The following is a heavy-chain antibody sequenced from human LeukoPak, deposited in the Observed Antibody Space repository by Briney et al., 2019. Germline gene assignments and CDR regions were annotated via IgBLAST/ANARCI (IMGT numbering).Heavy chain of an antibody. CDR1: GYTFTIYG. CDR3: ARPNTGYSRRHAFDI. CDR2: IKTYNGNT. J-gene: IGHJ3*02. Sequence: ASVKVSCXASGYTFTIYGISWVRRARGQGLEWMGWIKTYNGNTNYAQKLQGRVTMTTDTSTTTAYMELRSLRSDDTAVYYCARPNTGYSRRHAFDIWGQGTMVTVSS. V-gene: IGHV1-18*01. D-gene: IGHD6-13*01.